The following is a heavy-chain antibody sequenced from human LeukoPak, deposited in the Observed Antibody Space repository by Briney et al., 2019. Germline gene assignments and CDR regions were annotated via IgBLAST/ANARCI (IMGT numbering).Heavy chain of an antibody. D-gene: IGHD3-16*01. CDR3: ASVKKGFDYYYYYMDV. CDR1: GGSISSSSYY. Sequence: SETLSLTCTVSGGSISSSSYYWGWIRQPPGKGLEWIGSIYYSGSTYYNPSLKSRVTISVDTSKNQFSLKLSSVTAADTAVYYCASVKKGFDYYYYYMDVWGKGTTVTVSS. V-gene: IGHV4-39*01. J-gene: IGHJ6*03. CDR2: IYYSGST.